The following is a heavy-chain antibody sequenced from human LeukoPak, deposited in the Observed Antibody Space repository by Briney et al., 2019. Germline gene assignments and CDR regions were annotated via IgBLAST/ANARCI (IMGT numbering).Heavy chain of an antibody. CDR1: GGTFSSYA. D-gene: IGHD4-17*01. CDR2: IIPIFGTA. CDR3: ARVPNRRYGDYHYYGMDV. J-gene: IGHJ6*02. Sequence: SVKVSCKASGGTFSSYAISWVRQAPGQGLEWMGGIIPIFGTANYAQKFQGRVTITADESTSTAYMELSSLRSEDTAVYYCARVPNRRYGDYHYYGMDVWGQGTTVTVSS. V-gene: IGHV1-69*13.